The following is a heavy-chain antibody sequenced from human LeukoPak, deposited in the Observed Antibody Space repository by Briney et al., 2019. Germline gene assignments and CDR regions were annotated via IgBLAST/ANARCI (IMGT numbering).Heavy chain of an antibody. J-gene: IGHJ4*02. D-gene: IGHD2-21*02. V-gene: IGHV1-2*04. CDR2: INPNSGGT. CDR3: ARDHCGGDCYPDY. CDR1: GNIFTGYY. Sequence: ASVKVSCKASGNIFTGYYMHWVRQAPGQGLEWMGWINPNSGGTNYAQKFQGWVTMTRNTSISTAYMELSRLRSDDTAVYYCARDHCGGDCYPDYWGQGTLVTVSS.